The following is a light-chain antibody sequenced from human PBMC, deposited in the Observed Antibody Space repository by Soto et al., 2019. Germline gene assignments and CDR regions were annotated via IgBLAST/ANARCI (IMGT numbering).Light chain of an antibody. CDR1: QSVRSNS. V-gene: IGKV3-20*01. Sequence: EIVLSQSPGTLSLSPGERATLSCRASQSVRSNSLAWFQQKPGQAPRLLIYGASNRATGIPDRFSGSGSGTDFTLTITRLEPEDFAVYYCQQYTDLPRTFAQGTKVDI. J-gene: IGKJ1*01. CDR3: QQYTDLPRT. CDR2: GAS.